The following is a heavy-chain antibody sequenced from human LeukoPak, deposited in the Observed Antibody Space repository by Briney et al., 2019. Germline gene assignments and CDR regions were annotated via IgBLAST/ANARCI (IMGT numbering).Heavy chain of an antibody. V-gene: IGHV3-11*05. D-gene: IGHD2-2*01. J-gene: IGHJ4*02. CDR2: ISSGSSYT. Sequence: GGSLRLSCAASGFTVSSNFMNWVRQAPGKGLEWVSYISSGSSYTNNADSVKGRFTISRDNAKNSLYLQMNSLRAEDTAVYYCARGRQPDCWGQGTLVTVSS. CDR1: GFTVSSNF. CDR3: ARGRQPDC.